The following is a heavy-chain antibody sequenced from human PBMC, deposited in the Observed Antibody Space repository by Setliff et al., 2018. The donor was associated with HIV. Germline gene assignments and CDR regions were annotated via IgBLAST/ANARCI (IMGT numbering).Heavy chain of an antibody. CDR3: AKTSGGATGLYAFDI. Sequence: SETLSLTCTVSGGSIGGGSHYWSWIRQPAGKGLEWIGHIYTTGSTNYNPSLKSRVTISADTSNNQFSLRLTSMTAADTAVYYCAKTSGGATGLYAFDIWGQGTMVTVSS. D-gene: IGHD1-26*01. CDR2: IYTTGST. V-gene: IGHV4-61*09. J-gene: IGHJ3*02. CDR1: GGSIGGGSHY.